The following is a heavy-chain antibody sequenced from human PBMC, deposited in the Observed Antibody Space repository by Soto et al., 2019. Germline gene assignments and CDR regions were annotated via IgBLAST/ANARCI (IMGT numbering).Heavy chain of an antibody. Sequence: EVQLLESGGGLVQPGGSLRLSCAASGFTFSSYAMSWVRQAPGKGLEWVSAISGSGGSTYYADSVKGRFTISRDNSKNALYLQMNGLRAEDTAVYYCAKRVCSGGSCYSDAFDIWGQGTMVTVSS. V-gene: IGHV3-23*01. CDR2: ISGSGGST. J-gene: IGHJ3*02. CDR3: AKRVCSGGSCYSDAFDI. CDR1: GFTFSSYA. D-gene: IGHD2-15*01.